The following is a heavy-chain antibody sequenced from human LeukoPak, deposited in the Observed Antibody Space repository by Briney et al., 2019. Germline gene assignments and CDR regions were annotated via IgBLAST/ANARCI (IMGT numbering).Heavy chain of an antibody. V-gene: IGHV1-18*01. J-gene: IGHJ5*02. CDR2: ISAYNGNT. CDR1: GYTFTSYG. D-gene: IGHD6-19*01. CDR3: ARDGGYSSGWYPSPGDWFDP. Sequence: ASVKVSCTASGYTFTSYGISWVRQAPGQGLEWMGWISAYNGNTNYAQKLQGRVTMTTDTSTSTAYMELRSLRSDDTAVYYCARDGGYSSGWYPSPGDWFDPWGQGTLVTVSS.